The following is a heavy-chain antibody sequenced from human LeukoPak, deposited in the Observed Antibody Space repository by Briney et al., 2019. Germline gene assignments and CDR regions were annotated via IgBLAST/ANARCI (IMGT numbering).Heavy chain of an antibody. J-gene: IGHJ4*02. CDR2: IGSSSTTI. D-gene: IGHD2-8*01. CDR3: ARGDSGVRAGFY. CDR1: GFTFSSYS. V-gene: IGHV3-48*02. Sequence: GGSLRLSCAASGFTFSSYSMNWVRQAPKNRLEWVSYIGSSSTTIYYADSVKGRFTISRDNAKNSLYLQMNSLRDDDTAVYYCARGDSGVRAGFYWGQGTLVTVSS.